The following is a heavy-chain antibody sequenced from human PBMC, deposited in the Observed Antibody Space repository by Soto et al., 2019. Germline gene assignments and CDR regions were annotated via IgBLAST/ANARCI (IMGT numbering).Heavy chain of an antibody. V-gene: IGHV3-7*03. CDR3: ARDVTGGFFDL. CDR1: GFTFTDHW. Sequence: EVHLVESGGGLVQPGGSLRLSCAASGFTFTDHWMAWVRQAPGSGLEWVANMNDDGNEKYYVNSVKGRFTISRDNAKNSLYLQMNSLRAEDTAVYYCARDVTGGFFDLWGRGTLVTVSS. J-gene: IGHJ2*01. D-gene: IGHD4-4*01. CDR2: MNDDGNEK.